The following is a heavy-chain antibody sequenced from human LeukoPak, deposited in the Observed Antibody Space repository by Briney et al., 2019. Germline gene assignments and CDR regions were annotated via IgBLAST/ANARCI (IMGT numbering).Heavy chain of an antibody. V-gene: IGHV3-23*01. CDR1: RFTFSSYA. Sequence: PGGSLRLSCAASRFTFSSYAMSWVRQAPGKGLDWVSAINDSGGNTYHANSLKGRFTISRDNSKNTLYLQMNSLRAEDTAVYYCGKGSSDGRPYYFDYWGQGTLVTISS. J-gene: IGHJ4*02. CDR3: GKGSSDGRPYYFDY. D-gene: IGHD5-24*01. CDR2: INDSGGNT.